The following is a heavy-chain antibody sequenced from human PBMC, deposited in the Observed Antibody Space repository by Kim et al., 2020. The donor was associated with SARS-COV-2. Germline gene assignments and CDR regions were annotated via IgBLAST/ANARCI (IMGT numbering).Heavy chain of an antibody. D-gene: IGHD3-3*01. J-gene: IGHJ4*02. CDR1: GFTFSSYG. CDR2: ISYDGSNK. Sequence: GGSLRLSCAASGFTFSSYGMHWVRQAPGKGLEWVAVISYDGSNKYYADSVKGRFTISRDNSKNTLYLQMNSLRAEDTAVYYCAKDSGNYDFWSGYLIDYWGQGTLVTVSS. CDR3: AKDSGNYDFWSGYLIDY. V-gene: IGHV3-30*18.